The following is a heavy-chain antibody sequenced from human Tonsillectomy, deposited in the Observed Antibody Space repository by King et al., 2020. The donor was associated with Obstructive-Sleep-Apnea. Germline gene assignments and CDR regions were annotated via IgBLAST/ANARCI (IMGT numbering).Heavy chain of an antibody. D-gene: IGHD1-26*01. CDR1: GFTFSSSL. CDR2: INQNGSEK. Sequence: VQLVESGGGLVQPGGSLRLSCAASGFTFSSSLMSWVRQAPGKGLEWVANINQNGSEKYYVDSVKCRFTISRDNAKNSMYLQMNSLRVEDTAVYYCTRLSGSSVDDWGQGTLVTVSS. V-gene: IGHV3-7*01. CDR3: TRLSGSSVDD. J-gene: IGHJ4*02.